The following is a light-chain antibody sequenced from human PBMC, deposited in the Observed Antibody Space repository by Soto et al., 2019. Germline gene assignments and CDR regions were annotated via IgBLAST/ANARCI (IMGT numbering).Light chain of an antibody. CDR2: RNN. V-gene: IGLV1-47*01. J-gene: IGLJ3*02. Sequence: QPVLTQPPSASGTPGQRVTISCSGSSSNIGSNYAYWYQQLPGTAPKLLIYRNNQRPSGVPDRFSGSKSGTSASLAISGLRSEDEADYYCAAWDDSLSGWVFGGGTKLTVL. CDR1: SSNIGSNY. CDR3: AAWDDSLSGWV.